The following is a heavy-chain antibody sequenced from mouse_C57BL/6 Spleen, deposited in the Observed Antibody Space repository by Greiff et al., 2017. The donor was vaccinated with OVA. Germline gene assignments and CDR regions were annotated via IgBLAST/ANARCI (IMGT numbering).Heavy chain of an antibody. J-gene: IGHJ4*01. CDR2: INYDGSST. D-gene: IGHD2-1*01. CDR1: GFTFSDYY. V-gene: IGHV5-16*01. Sequence: EVKLMESEGGLVQPGRSMKLSCTASGFTFSDYYMAWVRQVPEKGLEWVANINYDGSSTYYLDSLKSRFIISRDNAKNILYLQMSSLKSEDTATYYCARIYFRYAMDYWGQGTSVTVSS. CDR3: ARIYFRYAMDY.